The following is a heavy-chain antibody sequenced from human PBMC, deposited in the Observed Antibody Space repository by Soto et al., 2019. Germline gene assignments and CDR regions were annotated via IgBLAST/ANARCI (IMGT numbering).Heavy chain of an antibody. D-gene: IGHD5-12*01. CDR2: ISYDGSNK. Sequence: GSLRLSCAASGFTFSSYAMSWVRQAPGKGLEWVAVISYDGSNKYYADSVKGRFTISRDNSKNTLYLQMNSLRAEDTAVYYCAKDGGRGYSGYPLPVWFDPWGQGTLVTVSS. V-gene: IGHV3-30*18. CDR3: AKDGGRGYSGYPLPVWFDP. CDR1: GFTFSSYA. J-gene: IGHJ5*02.